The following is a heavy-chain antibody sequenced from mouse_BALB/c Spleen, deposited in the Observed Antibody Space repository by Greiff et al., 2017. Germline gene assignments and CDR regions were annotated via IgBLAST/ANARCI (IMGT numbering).Heavy chain of an antibody. J-gene: IGHJ2*01. V-gene: IGHV9-1*02. Sequence: LMESGPELKKPGETVKISCKASGYTFTNYGMNWVKQAPGKGLKWMGWINTYTGEPTYADDFKGRFAFSLETSASTAYLQINNLKNEDMATYFCARREDRSFDYWGQGTTLTVSS. CDR2: INTYTGEP. CDR3: ARREDRSFDY. CDR1: GYTFTNYG.